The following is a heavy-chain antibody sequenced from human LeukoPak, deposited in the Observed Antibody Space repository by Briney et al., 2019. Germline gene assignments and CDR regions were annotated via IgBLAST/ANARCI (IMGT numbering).Heavy chain of an antibody. V-gene: IGHV3-21*01. J-gene: IGHJ4*02. D-gene: IGHD3-22*01. CDR1: GFTFSSYS. CDR3: ARPLVYYDSSGYYPLDY. Sequence: GGSLRLSCAASGFTFSSYSMNWVRQAPGKGLEWVSSISSSSSYIYYADSVKGRFTISRDNAKNSLYLQMNSPRAEDTAVYYCARPLVYYDSSGYYPLDYWGQGTLVTVSS. CDR2: ISSSSSYI.